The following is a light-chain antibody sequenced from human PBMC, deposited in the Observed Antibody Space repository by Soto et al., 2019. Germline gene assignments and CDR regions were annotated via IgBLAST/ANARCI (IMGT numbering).Light chain of an antibody. CDR1: QSVSSSY. V-gene: IGKV3-20*01. CDR2: GAS. J-gene: IGKJ2*01. Sequence: EIVLTQSPGTLSLSPGERATLSCRASQSVSSSYLAWYQQKPGQAPRLLIYGASSRAPGIPDRFSGSGSGTDFTLTISRLEPEDFAVYYCQQFGNSPYTFVQGTRLEIK. CDR3: QQFGNSPYT.